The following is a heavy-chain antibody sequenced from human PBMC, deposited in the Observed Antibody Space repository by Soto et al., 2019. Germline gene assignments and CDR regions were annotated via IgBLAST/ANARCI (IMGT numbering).Heavy chain of an antibody. V-gene: IGHV3-74*01. D-gene: IGHD3-10*01. CDR1: GFTFNNYW. J-gene: IGHJ6*02. CDR2: INGDGTTT. CDR3: ARGVRGHYGKDV. Sequence: EVQLVESGGGLVQPGGSLRLSCAASGFTFNNYWIHWVRQAPGKGPMWVSRINGDGTTTNYADSVKGRFAISRDNVKNTVYLQMNSLRAEDTALYYCARGVRGHYGKDVWGQGTTVTVSS.